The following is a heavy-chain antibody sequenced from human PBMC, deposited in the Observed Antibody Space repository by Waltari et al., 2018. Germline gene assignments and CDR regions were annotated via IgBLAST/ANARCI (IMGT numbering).Heavy chain of an antibody. CDR2: IDWNDDK. CDR1: GFSLSTSGMR. Sequence: QVTLKESGPALVKPTQTLTLTCTFSGFSLSTSGMRVSWIRQPPGKALEWLARIDWNDDKFYSTSLKARLTNSKDTTKNQVGLTMTNMDPVDTAPYYVARCPWGYYFCYWVQGTLVTGSS. D-gene: IGHD3-16*01. V-gene: IGHV2-70*04. CDR3: ARCPWGYYFCY. J-gene: IGHJ4*02.